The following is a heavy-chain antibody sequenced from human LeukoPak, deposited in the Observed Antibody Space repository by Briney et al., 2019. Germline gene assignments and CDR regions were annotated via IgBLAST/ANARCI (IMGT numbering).Heavy chain of an antibody. J-gene: IGHJ4*02. CDR1: GGTFSSYA. Sequence: ASVKVSCKASGGTFSSYAISWVRQAPGQGLERMGRIIPIFGTANYAQKFQGRVTITTDESTSTAYMELSSLRSEDTAVYYCASSGERYYFDYWGQGTLVTVSS. CDR2: IIPIFGTA. D-gene: IGHD7-27*01. CDR3: ASSGERYYFDY. V-gene: IGHV1-69*05.